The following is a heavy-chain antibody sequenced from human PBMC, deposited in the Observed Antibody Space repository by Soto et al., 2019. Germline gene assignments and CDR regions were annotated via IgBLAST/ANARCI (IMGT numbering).Heavy chain of an antibody. CDR3: ARRGYCSGGSCYSYYYYIDV. Sequence: PGESLKISCKGSGYSFTSYWIGWVRQMPGKGLEWMGIIYPGDSDTRYSPSFQGQVTISADKSISTAYLQWSSLKASDTAMYYCARRGYCSGGSCYSYYYYIDVWGKGTTVTVSS. D-gene: IGHD2-15*01. CDR1: GYSFTSYW. CDR2: IYPGDSDT. V-gene: IGHV5-51*01. J-gene: IGHJ6*03.